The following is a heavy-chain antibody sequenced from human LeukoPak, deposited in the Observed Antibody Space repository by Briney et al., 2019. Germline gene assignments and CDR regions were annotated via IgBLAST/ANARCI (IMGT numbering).Heavy chain of an antibody. V-gene: IGHV4-39*07. J-gene: IGHJ6*02. CDR1: GGSISSSYSY. CDR2: IYYSGSS. Sequence: SETLSLTCTVSGGSISSSYSYWGWIRQPPGKGLEWIGNIYYSGSSYYSPSLTSRVTVSVDTSENQFSLKLSSVTAADTAVYYCARAHSIASYYYGVDVWGQGTTVTVSS. CDR3: ARAHSIASYYYGVDV. D-gene: IGHD2/OR15-2a*01.